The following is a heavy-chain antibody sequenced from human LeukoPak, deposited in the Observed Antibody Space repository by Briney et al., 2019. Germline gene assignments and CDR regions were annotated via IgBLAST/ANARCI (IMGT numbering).Heavy chain of an antibody. V-gene: IGHV3-7*03. Sequence: GGSLRLSCVASRFQFSSYAMSWVRQAPGKGLEWVANIKQDGSEKYYVDSVKGRFTISRDNAKNSLYLQMNSLRAEDTAVYYCAREGGYGLDVWGQGTTVTVSS. CDR3: AREGGYGLDV. CDR2: IKQDGSEK. CDR1: RFQFSSYA. J-gene: IGHJ6*02. D-gene: IGHD2-15*01.